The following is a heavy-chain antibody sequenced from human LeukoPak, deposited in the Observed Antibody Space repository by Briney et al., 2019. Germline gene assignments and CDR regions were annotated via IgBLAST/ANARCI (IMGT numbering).Heavy chain of an antibody. CDR3: ARAAGTGWFDP. CDR2: ITTAADT. CDR1: KFTFSFYD. V-gene: IGHV3-13*01. J-gene: IGHJ5*02. D-gene: IGHD6-13*01. Sequence: GGSLRLSCAAAKFTFSFYDMHWVRQGPGKGLEWVSGITTAADTYYAGSVKGRFTISRDNAKNSLYLQMNSLRAEDTAVYYCARAAGTGWFDPWGQGTLVTVSS.